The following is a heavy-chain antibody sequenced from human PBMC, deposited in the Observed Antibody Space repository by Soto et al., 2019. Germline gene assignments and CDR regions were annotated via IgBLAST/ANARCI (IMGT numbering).Heavy chain of an antibody. CDR2: INPNSGGT. D-gene: IGHD1-1*01. J-gene: IGHJ5*02. CDR1: GYTFTGYY. V-gene: IGHV1-2*02. CDR3: ASSPPVQLEPRHGWFDP. Sequence: ASVKVSCKASGYTFTGYYMHWVRQAPGQGLEWMGWINPNSGGTNYAQKFQGRVTMTRDTSISTAYMELSRLRSDDTAVYYCASSPPVQLEPRHGWFDPWGRGTLVTVSS.